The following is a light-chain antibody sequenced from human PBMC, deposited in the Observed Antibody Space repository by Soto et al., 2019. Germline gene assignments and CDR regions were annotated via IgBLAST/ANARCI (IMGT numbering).Light chain of an antibody. CDR3: AAWDDSLNGRV. J-gene: IGLJ1*01. V-gene: IGLV1-44*01. Sequence: QSVLTQPSSASGTPGQTVTISCSGSNSNLGSNTANWLQQFPGTAPKLLIYTNNQRPSGVPDRFSGSKSGASASLAISGLQSEDEGDYYCAAWDDSLNGRVFGTGTKLTVL. CDR2: TNN. CDR1: NSNLGSNT.